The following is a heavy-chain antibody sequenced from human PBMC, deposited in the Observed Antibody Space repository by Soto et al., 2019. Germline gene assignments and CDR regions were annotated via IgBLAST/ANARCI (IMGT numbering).Heavy chain of an antibody. D-gene: IGHD2-8*01. CDR2: ISGGGDTT. J-gene: IGHJ4*02. Sequence: PVGSLRLSCAASGFTFSSYGISWIRLSPGKGLEWVSVISGGGDTTYYTPSVKGRFTISRDDFRNTLYLQMNSLRTEDTAIYYCAKLRDFVVLPAGILDYWGPGTLVTVSS. CDR1: GFTFSSYG. V-gene: IGHV3-23*01. CDR3: AKLRDFVVLPAGILDY.